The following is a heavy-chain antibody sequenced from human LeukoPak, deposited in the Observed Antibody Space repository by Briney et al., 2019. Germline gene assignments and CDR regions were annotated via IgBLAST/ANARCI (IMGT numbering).Heavy chain of an antibody. D-gene: IGHD6-19*01. CDR1: GFTFSSYW. V-gene: IGHV3-7*01. CDR2: IKQDGSEK. CDR3: ARDKPIAVVPRPFDI. J-gene: IGHJ3*02. Sequence: GGSLRLSCAASGFTFSSYWMSWVRQAPGKGLEWVANIKQDGSEKYYVDSVKGRFTISRDNAMNSLYLQMNSLRAEDTAVYYCARDKPIAVVPRPFDIWGQGTMVTVSS.